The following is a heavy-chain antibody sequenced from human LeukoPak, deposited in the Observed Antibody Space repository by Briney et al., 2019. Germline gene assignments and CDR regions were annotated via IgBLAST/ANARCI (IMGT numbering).Heavy chain of an antibody. D-gene: IGHD3-10*01. Sequence: ASVKVSCKASGYTFTSYYMHWVRQAPGQGLEWTGIINPSGGSTSYAQKFQGRVTITADESTSTAYMELSSLRSEDTAVYYCARSYYGSGSKRLDPWGQGTLVTVSS. J-gene: IGHJ5*02. CDR2: INPSGGST. CDR1: GYTFTSYY. CDR3: ARSYYGSGSKRLDP. V-gene: IGHV1-46*01.